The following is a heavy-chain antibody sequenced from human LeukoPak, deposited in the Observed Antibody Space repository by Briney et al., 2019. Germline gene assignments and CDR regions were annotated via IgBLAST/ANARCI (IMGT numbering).Heavy chain of an antibody. CDR2: TSGSGGST. CDR3: AKDRNGYYGGLDY. D-gene: IGHD3-22*01. J-gene: IGHJ4*02. V-gene: IGHV3-23*01. CDR1: GFTFSSYA. Sequence: GGSLRLSCAASGFTFSSYAMSWVRQAPGKGLEWVSATSGSGGSTYYADSVKGRFTISRDNSKNTLYLQMNSLRAEDTAVYYCAKDRNGYYGGLDYWGQGTLVTVSS.